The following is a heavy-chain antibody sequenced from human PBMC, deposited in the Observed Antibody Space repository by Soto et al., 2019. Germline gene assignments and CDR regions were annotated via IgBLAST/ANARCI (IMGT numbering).Heavy chain of an antibody. V-gene: IGHV1-46*03. CDR2: INPSSGDT. CDR1: GFTLTNYY. CDR3: ARRLLGGAGGWWFAP. J-gene: IGHJ5*02. D-gene: IGHD4-17*01. Sequence: QVQLVQSGAEVVKPGASVRVSCKASGFTLTNYYIHWLRQTPGQGLEWMGIINPSSGDTHYAQKFQGRVTMTRDTSTTTVYLEVSGRTSDETALYYCARRLLGGAGGWWFAPWGQGTLVTVSS.